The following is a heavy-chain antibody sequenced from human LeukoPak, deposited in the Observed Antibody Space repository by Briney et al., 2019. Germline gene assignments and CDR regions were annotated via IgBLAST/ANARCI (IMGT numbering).Heavy chain of an antibody. Sequence: GASVKVSCKASGGTFSSYAISWVRQAPGQGLEWMERIIPIFGTANYAQKFQGRVTITTDESTSTAYMELSSLRSEDTAVYYCAREKYSYGYYFDYWGQGTLVTVSS. D-gene: IGHD5-18*01. CDR3: AREKYSYGYYFDY. CDR2: IIPIFGTA. V-gene: IGHV1-69*05. J-gene: IGHJ4*02. CDR1: GGTFSSYA.